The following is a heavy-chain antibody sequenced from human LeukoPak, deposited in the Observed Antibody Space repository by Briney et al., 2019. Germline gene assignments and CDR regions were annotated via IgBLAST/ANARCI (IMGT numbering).Heavy chain of an antibody. CDR3: AREGIAVADWEDWFDP. V-gene: IGHV1-18*01. CDR2: ISAYNDNT. Sequence: ASVKVSCKASGYTFTSYGISWVRQAPGQGLEWMGWISAYNDNTSYAQKLQGRVTMTTDTSTSTAYMELRSLRSDDTAVYYCAREGIAVADWEDWFDPWGQGTLVTVSS. CDR1: GYTFTSYG. D-gene: IGHD6-19*01. J-gene: IGHJ5*02.